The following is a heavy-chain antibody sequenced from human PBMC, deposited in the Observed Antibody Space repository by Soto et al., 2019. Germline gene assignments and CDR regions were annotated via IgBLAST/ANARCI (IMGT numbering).Heavy chain of an antibody. D-gene: IGHD3-3*01. CDR3: AKVLGVRAIFGVVIIDGMDV. CDR1: GFTFRSYT. Sequence: EVQLLESGGGLVPPGGSLRLSCAASGFTFRSYTMNWVRQAPGKGLEWVSAITSSGGTTYYADPVKGRFTVSRDNSANTLYLQMSSLRAEDTAEYYCAKVLGVRAIFGVVIIDGMDVWGQGTTVTVSS. J-gene: IGHJ6*02. V-gene: IGHV3-23*01. CDR2: ITSSGGTT.